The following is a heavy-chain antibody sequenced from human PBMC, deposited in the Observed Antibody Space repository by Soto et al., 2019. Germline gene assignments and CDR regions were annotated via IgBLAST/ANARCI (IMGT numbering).Heavy chain of an antibody. CDR2: IKSKTDGGTT. V-gene: IGHV3-15*07. CDR1: VFPFVNPW. Sequence: EVQLVESGGGLVKPGGSLKLPCQPSVFPFVNPWLNGAPRPPGRGREWVGGIKSKTDGGTTDYAAPVKGRFTITRDDSKNTLYLQMNSLKTEDTAVYYCTTDPLVLLGPEVWGQGTTVTVSS. D-gene: IGHD1-26*01. J-gene: IGHJ6*02. CDR3: TTDPLVLLGPEV.